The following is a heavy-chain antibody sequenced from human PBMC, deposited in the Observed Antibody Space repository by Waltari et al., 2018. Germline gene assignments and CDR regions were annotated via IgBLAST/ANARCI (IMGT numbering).Heavy chain of an antibody. V-gene: IGHV4-34*01. D-gene: IGHD6-13*01. CDR2: INHSGST. J-gene: IGHJ5*02. CDR1: GGSFSGYY. CDR3: ARVRGRIAAAGVGWFDP. Sequence: QVQLQQWGAGLLKPSETLSLTCAVYGGSFSGYYWSWIRPPPGKGLEWIGEINHSGSTNYNPSLKSRVTISVDTSKNQFSLKLSSVTAADTAVYYCARVRGRIAAAGVGWFDPWGQGTLVTVSS.